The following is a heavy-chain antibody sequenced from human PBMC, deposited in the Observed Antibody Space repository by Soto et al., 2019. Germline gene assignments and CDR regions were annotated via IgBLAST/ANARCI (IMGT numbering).Heavy chain of an antibody. CDR1: GGSFRREA. CDR2: ILPFFGTA. CDR3: AREHEFGGNSDAFDV. J-gene: IGHJ3*01. V-gene: IGHV1-69*14. D-gene: IGHD2-15*01. Sequence: QVQLVQSGAEVKKPGSSVKVSCKASGGSFRREAINWLRQAPGQGPEWMGNILPFFGTADYAQKFQGIVTDTADMTTTTVYIELNSLKVEDTAVYYCAREHEFGGNSDAFDVWGQGTTVIVSS.